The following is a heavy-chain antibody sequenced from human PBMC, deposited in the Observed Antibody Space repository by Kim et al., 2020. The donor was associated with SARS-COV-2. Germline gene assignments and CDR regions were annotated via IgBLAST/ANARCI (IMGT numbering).Heavy chain of an antibody. CDR2: ISAYNGKT. D-gene: IGHD3-10*01. CDR3: ARWFDFGYGSGSYYPVDY. CDR1: GYTFTTYG. V-gene: IGHV1-18*01. J-gene: IGHJ4*02. Sequence: ASVKVSCKASGYTFTTYGISWVRQVPGQGLERMGWISAYNGKTNYAQKVQGRVTMTTDTYTSTAYMELRSLRSDDTAVYYCARWFDFGYGSGSYYPVDYWGQGTLVTVSS.